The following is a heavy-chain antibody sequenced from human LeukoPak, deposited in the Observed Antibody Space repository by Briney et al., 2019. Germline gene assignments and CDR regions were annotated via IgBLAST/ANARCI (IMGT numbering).Heavy chain of an antibody. CDR2: IYYSGST. CDR3: ANAGAVAGSHNDY. J-gene: IGHJ4*02. Sequence: PSETLSLTCTVSGGSVSSGSYYWSWIRQPPGKGLEWIGYIYYSGSTKYNSSLKSRVTISVDTSKNQFSLRLSSVTAADTAVYYCANAGAVAGSHNDYWGQGTLVTVSS. V-gene: IGHV4-61*01. D-gene: IGHD6-19*01. CDR1: GGSVSSGSYY.